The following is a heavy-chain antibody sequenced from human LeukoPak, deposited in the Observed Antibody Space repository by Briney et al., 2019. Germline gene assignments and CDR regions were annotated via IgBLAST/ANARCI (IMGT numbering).Heavy chain of an antibody. CDR2: IYTSGST. CDR3: AAEQLAKLGFAY. D-gene: IGHD6-6*01. J-gene: IGHJ4*02. V-gene: IGHV4-61*02. Sequence: PSETLSLTCTVSGGSISSGSYYWSWIRQPAGKGLEWIGRIYTSGSTNYNPSLKSRVTMSVDTSKNHFSLKLSSVTAADTAVYYCAAEQLAKLGFAYWGQGTLVTVSS. CDR1: GGSISSGSYY.